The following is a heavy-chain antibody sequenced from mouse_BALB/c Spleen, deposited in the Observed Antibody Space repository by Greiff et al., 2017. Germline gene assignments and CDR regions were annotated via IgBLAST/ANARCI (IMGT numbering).Heavy chain of an antibody. CDR3: ARWGTTVVNYFDY. CDR2: INPSTGYT. CDR1: GYTFTSYW. D-gene: IGHD1-1*01. Sequence: VHLVESGAELAKPGASVKMSCKASGYTFTSYWMHWVKQRPGQGLEWIGYINPSTGYTEYNQKFKDKATLTADKSSSTAYMQLSSLTSEDSAVYYCARWGTTVVNYFDYWGQGTTLTVSS. J-gene: IGHJ2*01. V-gene: IGHV1-7*01.